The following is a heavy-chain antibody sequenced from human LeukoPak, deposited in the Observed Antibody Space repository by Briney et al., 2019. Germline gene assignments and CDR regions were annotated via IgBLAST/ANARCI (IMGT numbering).Heavy chain of an antibody. J-gene: IGHJ4*02. CDR2: INHSGST. Sequence: PSETLSLTCAVYGGSFSGYYWSWIRQPPGRGLGGLGEINHSGSTNYNPSLKSRVTISVDTSKNQFSLKLSSVTAADTAVYYCASGSFCSSTSCYSANDYWGQGTLVTVSS. CDR3: ASGSFCSSTSCYSANDY. CDR1: GGSFSGYY. V-gene: IGHV4-34*01. D-gene: IGHD2-2*01.